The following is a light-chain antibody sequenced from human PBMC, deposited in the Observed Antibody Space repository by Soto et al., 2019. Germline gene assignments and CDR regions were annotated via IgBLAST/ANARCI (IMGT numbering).Light chain of an antibody. J-gene: IGLJ3*02. Sequence: QPVLTQPPSASGTPGQRVTISCSGSTSNIRSNAVNWYQRLPGTAPKVLIYTDNQRPSGVPDRFSGSRSGASASLAISGLQSEDEADYYCASWDDSLKAWVFGGGTKLTVL. CDR1: TSNIRSNA. V-gene: IGLV1-44*01. CDR2: TDN. CDR3: ASWDDSLKAWV.